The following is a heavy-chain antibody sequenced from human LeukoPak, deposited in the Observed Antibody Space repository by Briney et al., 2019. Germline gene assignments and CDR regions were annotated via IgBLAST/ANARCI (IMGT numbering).Heavy chain of an antibody. CDR1: GYSFTTYW. D-gene: IGHD1-1*01. J-gene: IGHJ3*02. V-gene: IGHV5-51*01. Sequence: GESLKISCKGSGYSFTTYWIGWVRQMPGKGLEWMGVIYPGDSDTRYSPSFQGQVTISADKSISTASLQWSSLKASDTAMYYCARNLRDWNVIRDAFNIWGQGTMVTVSS. CDR3: ARNLRDWNVIRDAFNI. CDR2: IYPGDSDT.